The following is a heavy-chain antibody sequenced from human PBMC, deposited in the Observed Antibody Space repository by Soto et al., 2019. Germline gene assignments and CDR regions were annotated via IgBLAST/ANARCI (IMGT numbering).Heavy chain of an antibody. CDR1: GFTFSSYA. CDR2: ISGSGGST. CDR3: AKDTCGGSHRRCYFDY. Sequence: PGGSLRLSCAASGFTFSSYAMSWVRQAPGKGLEWVSAISGSGGSTYYADSVKGRFTISRDNSKNTLYLQMNSLRAEDTAVYYCAKDTCGGSHRRCYFDYWGQGTLVTVSS. D-gene: IGHD3-16*01. J-gene: IGHJ4*02. V-gene: IGHV3-23*01.